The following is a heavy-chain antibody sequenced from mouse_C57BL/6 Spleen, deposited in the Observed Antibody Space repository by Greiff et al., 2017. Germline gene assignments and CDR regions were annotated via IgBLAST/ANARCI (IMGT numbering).Heavy chain of an antibody. V-gene: IGHV1-26*01. Sequence: EVQLQQSGPELVKPGASVKISCKASGYTFTDYYMNWVKQSHGKSLEWIGDINPNNGGTSYNQKFKGTATLTVDKSSSTAYMALRSLTSEDSAVYYCARSYYSLDYWGQGTTLTVSS. J-gene: IGHJ2*01. CDR1: GYTFTDYY. D-gene: IGHD2-12*01. CDR2: INPNNGGT. CDR3: ARSYYSLDY.